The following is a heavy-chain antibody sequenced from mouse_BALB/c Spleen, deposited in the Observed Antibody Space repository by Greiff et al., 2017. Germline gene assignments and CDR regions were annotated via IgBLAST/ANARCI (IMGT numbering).Heavy chain of an antibody. J-gene: IGHJ4*01. V-gene: IGHV5-9-4*01. Sequence: EVQLVESGGGLVKPGGSLKLSCAASGFTFSSYAMSWVRQSPEKRLEWVAEISSGGSYTYYTDTVTGRFTISGDNTKNTLYLEMSSLRSEDTAMYYCARELLRDEYYAMDYWGQGTSVTVSS. CDR3: ARELLRDEYYAMDY. CDR1: GFTFSSYA. D-gene: IGHD1-1*01. CDR2: ISSGGSYT.